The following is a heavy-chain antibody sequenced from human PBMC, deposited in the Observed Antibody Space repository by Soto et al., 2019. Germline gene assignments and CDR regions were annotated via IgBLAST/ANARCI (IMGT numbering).Heavy chain of an antibody. J-gene: IGHJ5*02. Sequence: SETLSLTCTVSGDSIKNNYWSWIRQPPGKGLEWIGSRSFSGTTNYNPSLESRVTISLDTSRNQFSLEMSSVTAADTALYFWARGMSVTIHLTCLTGGRGPWAPAPQVT. CDR2: RSFSGTT. V-gene: IGHV4-59*01. D-gene: IGHD3-10*01. CDR3: ARGMSVTIHLTCLTGGRGP. CDR1: GDSIKNNY.